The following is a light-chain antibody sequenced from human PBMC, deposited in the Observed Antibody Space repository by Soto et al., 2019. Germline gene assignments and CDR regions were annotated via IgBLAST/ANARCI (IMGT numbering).Light chain of an antibody. V-gene: IGKV1-5*01. Sequence: DIQMTQSPSTLSASVGDRVTITCRASQSISDSLAWYQQKPGKAPDRLISDVSSLERGVASRFSGSGSGTEFTLTISSMQPDDFATYYCQQYHGYSRTFGQGTKVDIK. CDR2: DVS. CDR1: QSISDS. J-gene: IGKJ1*01. CDR3: QQYHGYSRT.